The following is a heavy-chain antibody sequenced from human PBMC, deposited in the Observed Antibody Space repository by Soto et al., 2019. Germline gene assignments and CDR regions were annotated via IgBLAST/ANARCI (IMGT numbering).Heavy chain of an antibody. CDR3: AKCGPYDFSMGY. CDR1: GFTFSNFG. CDR2: VTYDGTNK. D-gene: IGHD3-3*01. V-gene: IGHV3-30*18. J-gene: IGHJ4*02. Sequence: GGSLRLSCAASGFTFSNFGMHWVRQAPDTGLDWVAAVTYDGTNKYYADSVKGRFTISKDNSKNTLYLQMNSLRVDDTAVYYSAKCGPYDFSMGYWGQGTLVTVSS.